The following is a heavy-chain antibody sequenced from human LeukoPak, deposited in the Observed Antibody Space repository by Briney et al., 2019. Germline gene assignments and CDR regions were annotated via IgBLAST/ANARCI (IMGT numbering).Heavy chain of an antibody. V-gene: IGHV4-39*07. CDR1: GGSISSGHHY. CDR2: LSYGRST. J-gene: IGHJ4*02. Sequence: PSETLSLTCSVSGGSISSGHHYWGWVRQPPGKGLEWIGSLSYGRSTYYKPSLKSRVSMSVDTSKNQFSLKMISVTAADTGMYYCASRITVAGALVYWGRGTMVTVSS. CDR3: ASRITVAGALVY. D-gene: IGHD6-19*01.